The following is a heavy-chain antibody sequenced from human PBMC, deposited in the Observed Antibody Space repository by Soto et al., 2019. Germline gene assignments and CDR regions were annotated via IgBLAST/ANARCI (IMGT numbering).Heavy chain of an antibody. CDR2: IYYSGST. V-gene: IGHV4-39*02. Sequence: SETLSLTCTVSGGSISSSSYYWGWIRQPPGKGLEWIGSIYYSGSTYYNPSLKSRVTISVDTSKNQFSLKLSSVTAADTAVYYCAKDRYYDNSGHPDNWFDPWGQGTLVTVS. D-gene: IGHD3-22*01. J-gene: IGHJ5*02. CDR1: GGSISSSSYY. CDR3: AKDRYYDNSGHPDNWFDP.